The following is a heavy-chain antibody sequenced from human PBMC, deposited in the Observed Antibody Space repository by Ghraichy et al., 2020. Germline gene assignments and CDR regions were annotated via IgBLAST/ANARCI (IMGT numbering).Heavy chain of an antibody. CDR1: GFTFSSYA. V-gene: IGHV3-23*01. Sequence: GGSLRLSCAASGFTFSSYAMSWVRQAPGKGLEWGSVISGSGDSTYYADSVKGRFTISRDNSKNTLYLQMNSLRAEDTAVYYCAKLTTYYYDRSRFYLTDWGQGTLVTVSS. CDR3: AKLTTYYYDRSRFYLTD. CDR2: ISGSGDST. D-gene: IGHD3-22*01. J-gene: IGHJ4*02.